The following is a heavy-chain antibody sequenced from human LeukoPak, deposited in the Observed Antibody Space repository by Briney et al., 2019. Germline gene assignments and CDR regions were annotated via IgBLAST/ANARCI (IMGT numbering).Heavy chain of an antibody. CDR1: GFTFSSYS. CDR2: ISSSSSYI. J-gene: IGHJ6*03. Sequence: GGSLRLSCAASGFTFSSYSMNWVRQAPGKGLEWVSSISSSSSYIYYADSVKGRFTISRDNSKNTLGLQMNSLRAEDTAVYYCAKDKAGVWSSVPYYMDVWGKGTTVTVS. V-gene: IGHV3-21*01. CDR3: AKDKAGVWSSVPYYMDV. D-gene: IGHD6-13*01.